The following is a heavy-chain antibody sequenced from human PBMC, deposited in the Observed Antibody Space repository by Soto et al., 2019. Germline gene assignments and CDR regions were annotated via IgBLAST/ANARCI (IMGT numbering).Heavy chain of an antibody. CDR2: ISSSGSFI. CDR1: GFTFSSYE. CDR3: ARGTTYEWSVLGAFDI. D-gene: IGHD3-16*01. J-gene: IGHJ3*02. V-gene: IGHV3-48*03. Sequence: EVQLVESGGSLVQPGESLRLSCAVYGFTFSSYEMNWVRQAPGKGLEWVAYISSSGSFIYYADSVRGRFSISRDNAKNSLHLQINSLRAEDTAVYYCARGTTYEWSVLGAFDIWGQGTTVTVSA.